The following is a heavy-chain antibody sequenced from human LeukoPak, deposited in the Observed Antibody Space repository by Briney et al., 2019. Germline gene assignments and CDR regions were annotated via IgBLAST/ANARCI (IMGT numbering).Heavy chain of an antibody. CDR2: IYTSGST. CDR3: AREAIYDFWSGYYPLY. Sequence: SQTLSLTCTVSGGSISSGNYYWSWIRQTAGKGLEWSGHIYTSGSTNYNPSLKSRVTMSEDTSKNQFSLKLSSVTAADTAVYYCAREAIYDFWSGYYPLYWGQGTLVTVSS. D-gene: IGHD3-3*01. J-gene: IGHJ4*02. V-gene: IGHV4-61*09. CDR1: GGSISSGNYY.